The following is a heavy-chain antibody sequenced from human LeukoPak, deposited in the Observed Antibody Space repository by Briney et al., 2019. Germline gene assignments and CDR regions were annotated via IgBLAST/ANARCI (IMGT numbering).Heavy chain of an antibody. Sequence: GGSLRLSCAASGFTFRNFWMSWVRQAPGKGLEWVASINQDQGAKFYVDSVRGRFTISRDNAQNSLFLQMNSLRAEDTAFYYCAKLLRDVTIYDFWGQGALVTVSS. CDR1: GFTFRNFW. D-gene: IGHD4-23*01. CDR3: AKLLRDVTIYDF. J-gene: IGHJ4*01. CDR2: INQDQGAK. V-gene: IGHV3-7*01.